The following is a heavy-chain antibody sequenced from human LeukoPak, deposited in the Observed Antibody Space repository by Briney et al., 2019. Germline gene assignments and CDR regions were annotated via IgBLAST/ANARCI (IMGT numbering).Heavy chain of an antibody. J-gene: IGHJ4*02. CDR3: TKWSTSGSYYTE. CDR1: GFTFSSYA. CDR2: IRQDGGDN. V-gene: IGHV3-7*01. Sequence: PGGSLRLSCAASGFTFSSYAMHWVRQPPGKGLEWVANIRQDGGDNHYVDSVKGRFTISRDNARNSLSLQMNSLRAEDTAVYYCTKWSTSGSYYTEWGQGTLVIVSS. D-gene: IGHD3-10*01.